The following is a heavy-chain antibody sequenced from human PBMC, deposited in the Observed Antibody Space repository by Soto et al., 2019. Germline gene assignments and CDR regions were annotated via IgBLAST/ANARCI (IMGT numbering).Heavy chain of an antibody. V-gene: IGHV4-61*01. J-gene: IGHJ4*02. CDR1: GGSVSSGNYY. CDR2: LYYSGST. CDR3: ARGPYYDSDGYYYEPYYFDY. D-gene: IGHD3-22*01. Sequence: SETLSLTCTVSGGSVSSGNYYWSWIRQPPGKGLEYIGYLYYSGSTNYNPSLKSRVTISVDTSKNQFSLKVNSVTAADTAVYYCARGPYYDSDGYYYEPYYFDYWGQGTLVTVSS.